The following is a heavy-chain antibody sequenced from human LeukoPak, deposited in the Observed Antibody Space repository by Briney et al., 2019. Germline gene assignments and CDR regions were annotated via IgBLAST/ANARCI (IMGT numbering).Heavy chain of an antibody. CDR1: GGSINSHY. CDR2: IYYSEST. CDR3: ARERSSTSCYTSYYYYYMDV. V-gene: IGHV4-59*11. D-gene: IGHD2-2*02. Sequence: SETLSLTCTVSGGSINSHYWNWIRQSPGKGLEWIGYIYYSESTNYNPSLKSRVTISVDSSKNQFSLKLTSVTAADTAVYYCARERSSTSCYTSYYYYYMDVWGKGTTVTVSS. J-gene: IGHJ6*03.